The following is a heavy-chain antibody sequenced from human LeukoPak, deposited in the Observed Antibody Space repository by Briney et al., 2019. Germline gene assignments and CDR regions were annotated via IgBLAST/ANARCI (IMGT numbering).Heavy chain of an antibody. J-gene: IGHJ4*02. CDR3: ARVAGFDY. CDR2: ISRSGDNL. D-gene: IGHD6-19*01. V-gene: IGHV3-11*04. CDR1: GFTFRDFY. Sequence: GGSLRLSCAASGFTFRDFYMTWIRQAPGKGLEWISYISRSGDNLYYADSVEGRFTISRDNARNSVYLQMNSLRAEDTAVYYCARVAGFDYWGQGTLVTVSS.